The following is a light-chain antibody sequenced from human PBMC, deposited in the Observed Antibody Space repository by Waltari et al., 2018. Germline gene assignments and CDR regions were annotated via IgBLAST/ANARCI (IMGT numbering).Light chain of an antibody. Sequence: QSVLTQPPSVSASPGQRVTISCSRGSPNIWNNYVSWYRQFPGTAPKLLIYENTERPSGIPGRFSGSKSGTSATLDITGLQAGDEADYYCGTWDSSLSGAVFGGGTHLTVL. CDR3: GTWDSSLSGAV. CDR1: SPNIWNNY. J-gene: IGLJ7*01. V-gene: IGLV1-51*02. CDR2: ENT.